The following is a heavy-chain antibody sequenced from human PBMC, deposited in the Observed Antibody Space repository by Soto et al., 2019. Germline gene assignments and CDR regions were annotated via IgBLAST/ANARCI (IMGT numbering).Heavy chain of an antibody. V-gene: IGHV3-33*01. CDR3: AREGYCSGGSCYSVPVFDY. D-gene: IGHD2-15*01. J-gene: IGHJ4*02. Sequence: QVQLVESGGGVVQPGRSLRLSCAASGFTLSSYGMHWVRQAPGKGQEWVAVIWYDGSNKYYADSVKGRFTISRDNSKNTLYLTMNSLRAEDTAVYYCAREGYCSGGSCYSVPVFDYWGQGTLVTVSS. CDR1: GFTLSSYG. CDR2: IWYDGSNK.